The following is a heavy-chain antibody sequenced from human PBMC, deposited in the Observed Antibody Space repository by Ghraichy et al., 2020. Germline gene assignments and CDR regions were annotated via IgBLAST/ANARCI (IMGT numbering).Heavy chain of an antibody. V-gene: IGHV3-7*01. J-gene: IGHJ4*02. CDR1: GFTLSSYW. Sequence: GESLRLSCAASGFTLSSYWMTWVRQAPGKGLEWVANIKQDESEKYYVDSVKGRFTISRDNAKNSLYLQMSSLRAEDTAVYYCARAGYTYYDSSGYLGYWGQGTLVTVSS. D-gene: IGHD3-22*01. CDR3: ARAGYTYYDSSGYLGY. CDR2: IKQDESEK.